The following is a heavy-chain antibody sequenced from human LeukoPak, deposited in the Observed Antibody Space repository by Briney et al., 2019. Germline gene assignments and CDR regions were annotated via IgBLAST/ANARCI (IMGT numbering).Heavy chain of an antibody. D-gene: IGHD3-16*01. Sequence: GGSLRLSCAASGFAFSSYWMHRVRQAPGKGVVWVAHIKTDGSNIMYADSVRGRFTISRDNAKNTLYLQMNSLRADDTAVYYCARFTAPPKWGQGTLVTVSS. CDR1: GFAFSSYW. CDR3: ARFTAPPK. V-gene: IGHV3-74*03. CDR2: IKTDGSNI. J-gene: IGHJ4*02.